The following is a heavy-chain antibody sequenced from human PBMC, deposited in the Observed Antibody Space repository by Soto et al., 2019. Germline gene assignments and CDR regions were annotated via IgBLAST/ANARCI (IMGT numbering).Heavy chain of an antibody. CDR2: ISYSGYT. V-gene: IGHV4-39*01. CDR3: ARHWATTLYMTTVLNNWFDP. Sequence: SSETLSLTCSVSGASISSSTYYWGWIRQPPGKGLEWIATISYSGYTYYNPSLASRATISVDTSKKQFSLKVSSVTAADTAVYYCARHWATTLYMTTVLNNWFDPWGQGTRVTVSS. CDR1: GASISSSTYY. D-gene: IGHD4-4*01. J-gene: IGHJ5*02.